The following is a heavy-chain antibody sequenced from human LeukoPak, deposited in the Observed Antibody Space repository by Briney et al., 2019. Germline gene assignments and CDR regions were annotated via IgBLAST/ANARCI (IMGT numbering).Heavy chain of an antibody. CDR1: GFTFNNYW. J-gene: IGHJ3*02. CDR2: IKTDGSNT. CDR3: ARVGVGVYAFDI. Sequence: GGSLRLSCTASGFTFNNYWMHWVRQAPGKGLVWVSCIKTDGSNTYYADSVKGRFTISRDNAKNKLYLQMNSLRAEDTAVYYCARVGVGVYAFDIWGQGTMVTVSS. D-gene: IGHD2-15*01. V-gene: IGHV3-74*01.